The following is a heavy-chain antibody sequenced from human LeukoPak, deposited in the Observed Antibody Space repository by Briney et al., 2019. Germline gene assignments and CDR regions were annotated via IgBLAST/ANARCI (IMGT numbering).Heavy chain of an antibody. J-gene: IGHJ4*02. Sequence: ASVKVSCKASGGTFSSYAISWVRQAPGQGLEWMGRIIPILGIANYAQKFQGRVTITADKSTSTAYMELSSLRSEDTAVYYCARSLVAVAGTEEYYFDYWGQGTLVTVSS. CDR2: IIPILGIA. D-gene: IGHD6-19*01. CDR3: ARSLVAVAGTEEYYFDY. CDR1: GGTFSSYA. V-gene: IGHV1-69*04.